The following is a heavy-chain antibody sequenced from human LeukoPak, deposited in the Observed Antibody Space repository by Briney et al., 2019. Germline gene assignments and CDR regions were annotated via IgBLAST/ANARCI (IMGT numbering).Heavy chain of an antibody. J-gene: IGHJ5*02. CDR1: GGSISSYY. CDR3: ARNRYYYGSGNYGVPNWFDP. V-gene: IGHV4-59*08. CDR2: IYYSGST. D-gene: IGHD3-10*01. Sequence: SETLSLTCTVSGGSISSYYWSWIRQPPGKGLEWIGYIYYSGSTNYNPSLKSRVTISVDTSKNQFSLKLNSVTAADTAVYYCARNRYYYGSGNYGVPNWFDPWGQGTLVTVSS.